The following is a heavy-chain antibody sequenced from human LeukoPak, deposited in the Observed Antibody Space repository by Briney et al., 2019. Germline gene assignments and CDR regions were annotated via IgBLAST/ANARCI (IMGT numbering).Heavy chain of an antibody. D-gene: IGHD6-13*01. CDR3: ARGRAATWHFDL. Sequence: PSETLSLTCAVYGGSFSGYYWNWIRQPPGKGLEWIGQISHSGSTNCNPSLKSRVTISLDTSKNQFSLNLNSVTAADTAVYYCARGRAATWHFDLWGRGTLVTGSS. CDR2: ISHSGST. CDR1: GGSFSGYY. V-gene: IGHV4-34*01. J-gene: IGHJ2*01.